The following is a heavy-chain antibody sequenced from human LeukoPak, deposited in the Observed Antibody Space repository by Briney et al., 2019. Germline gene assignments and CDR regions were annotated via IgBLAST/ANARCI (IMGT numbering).Heavy chain of an antibody. CDR1: GFTFSSYG. Sequence: GGSLRLSCAASGFTFSSYGMRWVRQAPGKGLEWLSVIWYDGSSKNYADSVKGRFTISRDNTKNTLYLQMSSLRAEDTAVYYCARDYGRSWYFTDYWGQGTLVTVSS. CDR2: IWYDGSSK. CDR3: ARDYGRSWYFTDY. D-gene: IGHD6-13*01. J-gene: IGHJ4*02. V-gene: IGHV3-33*01.